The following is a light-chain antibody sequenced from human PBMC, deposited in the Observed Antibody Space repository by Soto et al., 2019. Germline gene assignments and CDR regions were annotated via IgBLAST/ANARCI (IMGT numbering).Light chain of an antibody. Sequence: DTQMTQSPSTLSASVGDRVTITCRASQSISNWLAWYQQKPGKAPNLLIYFASTLQSGVPSRFSGSGSGTEFTLTISSLQPYDFATYYCQQYDTSPLTFGGGTKVEIK. CDR1: QSISNW. J-gene: IGKJ4*01. CDR3: QQYDTSPLT. V-gene: IGKV1-5*03. CDR2: FAS.